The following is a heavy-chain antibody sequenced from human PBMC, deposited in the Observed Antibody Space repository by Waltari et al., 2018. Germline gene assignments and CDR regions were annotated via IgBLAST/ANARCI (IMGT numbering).Heavy chain of an antibody. CDR3: ARAGLWSGHYHYYYMDV. V-gene: IGHV3-23*01. D-gene: IGHD3-3*01. CDR2: MSGGGGDI. J-gene: IGHJ6*03. Sequence: EVEVLESGGGLVQPGGSLRLSCAGSGFNFGAYAMSWVRQAPGTGLEWVSSMSGGGGDIYYSDSVKGRFTISRDNSKNTLYLQINSLRGEDTAVYHCARAGLWSGHYHYYYMDVWGKGTTVTVSS. CDR1: GFNFGAYA.